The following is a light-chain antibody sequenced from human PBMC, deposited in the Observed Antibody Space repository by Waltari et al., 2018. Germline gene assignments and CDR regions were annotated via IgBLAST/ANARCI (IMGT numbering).Light chain of an antibody. CDR3: QQYNGYSGT. CDR1: QSISSW. CDR2: KAS. J-gene: IGKJ4*01. Sequence: DSELTKAASAQSASVGDRVIITCRASQSISSWLAWYQQKAGKAPKLLIYKASSFQSVVPSRFSGSGSGTEFTLTISSLQPDDSASYYCQQYNGYSGTFGGGTKVEI. V-gene: IGKV1-5*03.